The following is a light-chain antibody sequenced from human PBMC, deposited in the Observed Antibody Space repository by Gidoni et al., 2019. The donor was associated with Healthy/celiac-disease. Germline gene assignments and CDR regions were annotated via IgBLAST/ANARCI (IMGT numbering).Light chain of an antibody. Sequence: QSALPQPASVSGSPGQSITISCTGTSRDVGGYKYVSWYQQHPGKAPKLMIYEVSNRPSGVSNRFSGSKSGNTASLTISGLQAEDEADYYGSSYTSSSTLVAFGGGTKLTVL. CDR2: EVS. V-gene: IGLV2-14*01. J-gene: IGLJ2*01. CDR1: SRDVGGYKY. CDR3: SSYTSSSTLVA.